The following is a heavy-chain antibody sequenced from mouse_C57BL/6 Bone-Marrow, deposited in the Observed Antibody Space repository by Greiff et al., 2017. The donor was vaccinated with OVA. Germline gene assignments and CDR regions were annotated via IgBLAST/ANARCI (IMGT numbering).Heavy chain of an antibody. CDR2: INPSTGGT. CDR3: AREDY. J-gene: IGHJ2*01. V-gene: IGHV1-42*01. Sequence: EVKLVESGPELVKPGASVKISCKASGYSFTGYYMNWVKQSPEQSLEWIGEINPSTGGTTYNQKFKAKATLTVDKTSSTAYMQLKSLTSEDSAVYSCAREDYWGQGTTLTVSA. CDR1: GYSFTGYY.